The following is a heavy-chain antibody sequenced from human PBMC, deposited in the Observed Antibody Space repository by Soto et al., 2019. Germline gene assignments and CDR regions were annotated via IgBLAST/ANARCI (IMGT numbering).Heavy chain of an antibody. D-gene: IGHD3-3*01. V-gene: IGHV3-21*01. CDR2: ISSSSSYI. J-gene: IGHJ6*03. CDR3: ASWTPYYYYMDV. Sequence: GGSLRLSCAASGFTFSSYSMNWVRQAPGKGLEWVSSISSSSSYIYYADSVKGRFTISRDNAKNSLYLQMNSLRAEDTAVYYCASWTPYYYYMDVWGKGTTVTVSS. CDR1: GFTFSSYS.